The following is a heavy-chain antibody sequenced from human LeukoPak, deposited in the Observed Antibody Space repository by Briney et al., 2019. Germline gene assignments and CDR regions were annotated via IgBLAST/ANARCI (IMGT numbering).Heavy chain of an antibody. CDR1: GGSFSGYY. CDR2: INHSGST. D-gene: IGHD4-23*01. Sequence: PSETLSLTCAVYGGSFSGYYWSWIRQPPGRGLEWIGEINHSGSTNYNPSLKSRVTISVDTSKNQFSLKLSSVIAADTAVYYCARGYGGKRRKWFDPWGQGTLVTVSS. J-gene: IGHJ5*02. V-gene: IGHV4-34*01. CDR3: ARGYGGKRRKWFDP.